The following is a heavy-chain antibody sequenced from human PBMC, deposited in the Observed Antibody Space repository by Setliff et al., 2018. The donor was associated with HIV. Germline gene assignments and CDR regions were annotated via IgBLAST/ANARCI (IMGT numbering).Heavy chain of an antibody. CDR2: IYYSGST. CDR1: GGSISSGFYY. D-gene: IGHD4-4*01. Sequence: LSLTCTVSGGSISSGFYYWNWIRQHPGKGLEWIGYIYYSGSTYYNPSLKSRVTISVDTSKNQFSLKLSSATAADTAVYYCASTKVTPHGRYFQHWGQGTLVTVSS. V-gene: IGHV4-31*03. CDR3: ASTKVTPHGRYFQH. J-gene: IGHJ1*01.